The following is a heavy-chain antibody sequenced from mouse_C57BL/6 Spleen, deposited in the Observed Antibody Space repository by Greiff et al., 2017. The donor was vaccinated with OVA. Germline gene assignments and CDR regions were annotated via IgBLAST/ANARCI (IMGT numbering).Heavy chain of an antibody. CDR3: ARGGSSGPDY. D-gene: IGHD3-2*02. Sequence: VQLQQSGPELVKPGASVKISCKASGYAFSSSWMNWVKQRPGKGLEWIGRIYPGDGDTNYNGKFKGKATLTADKSSSTAYMQLSSLTSEDSAVYFCARGGSSGPDYWGQGTTLTVSS. CDR1: GYAFSSSW. J-gene: IGHJ2*01. V-gene: IGHV1-82*01. CDR2: IYPGDGDT.